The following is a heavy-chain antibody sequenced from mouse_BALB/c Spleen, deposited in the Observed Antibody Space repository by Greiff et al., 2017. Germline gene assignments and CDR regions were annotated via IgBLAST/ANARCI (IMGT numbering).Heavy chain of an antibody. V-gene: IGHV5-6*02. CDR2: ISSGGSNT. J-gene: IGHJ1*01. CDR1: GFTFSSYG. CDR3: ARRGSSYEGRCFDV. D-gene: IGHD2-3*01. Sequence: EVMLVESGGDLVKPGGSLKLSCAASGFTFSSYGMSWVRQTPDKRLEWVATISSGGSNTYYPDSVKGRFTISRDNAKNTLYLQMSSLKSEDTAMYYCARRGSSYEGRCFDVWGAGTTVTVSS.